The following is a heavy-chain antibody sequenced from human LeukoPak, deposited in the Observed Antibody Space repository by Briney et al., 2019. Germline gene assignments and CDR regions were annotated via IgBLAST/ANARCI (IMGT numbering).Heavy chain of an antibody. CDR1: GGSFSGYY. V-gene: IGHV4-34*01. Sequence: SETLSLTCAVYGGSFSGYYWSWIRQPPGKGLEWIGEINHSGCTNYNPSLKSRVTISVDTSKNQFSLKLSSVTAADTAVYYCARRYSSSWRNYFDYWGQGTLVTVSS. J-gene: IGHJ4*02. CDR3: ARRYSSSWRNYFDY. D-gene: IGHD6-13*01. CDR2: INHSGCT.